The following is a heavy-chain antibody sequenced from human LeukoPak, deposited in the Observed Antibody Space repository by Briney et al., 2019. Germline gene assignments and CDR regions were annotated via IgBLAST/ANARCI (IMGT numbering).Heavy chain of an antibody. CDR3: ARPFGDGYILDVFDI. V-gene: IGHV4-59*08. CDR1: GFTFSSYA. J-gene: IGHJ3*02. CDR2: IYYTGNT. Sequence: GSLRLSCAASGFTFSSYAMSWVRQAPGKGLEWLGYIYYTGNTNYNPSLKSRVTISVDTSKNQFSLKLSSVTAADTAVYYCARPFGDGYILDVFDIGGKGPLVTVS. D-gene: IGHD5-24*01.